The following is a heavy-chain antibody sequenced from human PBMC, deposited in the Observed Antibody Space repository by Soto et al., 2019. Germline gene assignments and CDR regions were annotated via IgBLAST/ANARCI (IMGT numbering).Heavy chain of an antibody. CDR1: GYTFSNYW. Sequence: GESLKISCKGSGYTFSNYWIAWVRQMPGKGLEWMGMIHPGDSDARYSPSFEGQVAISADRSITTAYLQWSSLKASDTAMYYRARQYCSGGTCYSWLFDYWGQGTLVTVSS. J-gene: IGHJ4*02. V-gene: IGHV5-51*01. D-gene: IGHD2-15*01. CDR2: IHPGDSDA. CDR3: ARQYCSGGTCYSWLFDY.